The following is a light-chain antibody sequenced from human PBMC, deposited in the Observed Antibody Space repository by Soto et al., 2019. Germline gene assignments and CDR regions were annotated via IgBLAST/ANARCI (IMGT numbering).Light chain of an antibody. CDR3: QQYGSSRT. Sequence: ILLTQTPGTLSLSPGKRATLSCRASQSVSSSYLAWYQQKPGQAPRLLIYGASSRATGIPDRFSGSGSGTDFTLTISRLEPEDFAVYYCQQYGSSRTFGQGTKVDIK. J-gene: IGKJ1*01. CDR1: QSVSSSY. CDR2: GAS. V-gene: IGKV3-20*01.